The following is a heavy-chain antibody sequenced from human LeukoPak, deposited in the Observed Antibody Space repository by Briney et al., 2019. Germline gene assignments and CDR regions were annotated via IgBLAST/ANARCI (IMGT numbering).Heavy chain of an antibody. V-gene: IGHV1-18*01. J-gene: IGHJ3*02. D-gene: IGHD2-2*01. CDR3: ARDSGIVVVPAADGAFDI. Sequence: ASVKVSCKSSGYTFTSYAISWVRQAPGQGLEWMGWIGAYNGNTNYAQKLQGRVTMTTDTSTSTAYMELRSLRSDDTAVYYCARDSGIVVVPAADGAFDIWGQGTMVTVSS. CDR2: IGAYNGNT. CDR1: GYTFTSYA.